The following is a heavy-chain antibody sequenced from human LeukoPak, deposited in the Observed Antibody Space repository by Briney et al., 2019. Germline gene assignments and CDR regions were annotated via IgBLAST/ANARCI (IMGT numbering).Heavy chain of an antibody. V-gene: IGHV4-59*01. CDR2: IYYSGST. CDR1: GGSISSYY. Sequence: PSETLSLTCTVSGGSISSYYWSWIRQPPGKGLEWIGYIYYSGSTNYNPSLKSRVTISVDTSKNQFSLKLSSVTAADTAVYYCARGLRITIFGVVNDAFDIWGQGTMVTVSS. J-gene: IGHJ3*02. CDR3: ARGLRITIFGVVNDAFDI. D-gene: IGHD3-3*01.